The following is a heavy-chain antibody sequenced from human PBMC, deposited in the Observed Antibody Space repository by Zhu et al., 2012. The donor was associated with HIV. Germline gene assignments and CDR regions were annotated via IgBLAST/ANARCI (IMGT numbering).Heavy chain of an antibody. CDR2: IHNSGST. J-gene: IGHJ4*02. CDR1: GGSISSHY. D-gene: IGHD5-24*01. Sequence: QVQLQESGPGLVKPSETLSLTCTVSGGSISSHYWMWIRQPPGKGLEWIGYIHNSGSTNYDPSLRGRVTISSDTSKKPVLPDSELSDCCGHGRILCTRDIKGDGYSSLDFWGQGILVTVSS. CDR3: TRDIKGDGYSSLDF. V-gene: IGHV4-59*11.